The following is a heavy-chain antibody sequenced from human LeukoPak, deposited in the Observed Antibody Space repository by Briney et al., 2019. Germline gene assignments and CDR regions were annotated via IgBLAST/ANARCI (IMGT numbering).Heavy chain of an antibody. J-gene: IGHJ4*02. Sequence: SQTLSLTCVISGDTVSSNNAAWNWVRQSPSRGLEWLGRTYYRSKWYNDYAVSVKSRITINPDTSKNQFSLQLNSVTPEDTAVYYCARDRGGSTLYYLDYWGQGTLVTVSS. CDR3: ARDRGGSTLYYLDY. CDR2: TYYRSKWYN. V-gene: IGHV6-1*01. D-gene: IGHD2-15*01. CDR1: GDTVSSNNAA.